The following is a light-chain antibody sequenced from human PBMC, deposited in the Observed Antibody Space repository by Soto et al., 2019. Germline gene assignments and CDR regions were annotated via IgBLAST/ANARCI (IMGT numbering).Light chain of an antibody. CDR1: QSFSSY. V-gene: IGKV3-11*01. CDR2: DAS. Sequence: EKVITQSAPPLSVSPGGRATLSCRASQSFSSYLAWYQQKPGQAPRLLIYDASNRATGIPARFSGSGSGTDFTLTISSLEPEDFAVYYCQQRSNWPPITFGQGTRLEIK. CDR3: QQRSNWPPIT. J-gene: IGKJ5*01.